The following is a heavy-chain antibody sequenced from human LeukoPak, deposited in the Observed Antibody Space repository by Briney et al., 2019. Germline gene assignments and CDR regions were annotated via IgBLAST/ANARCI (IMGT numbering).Heavy chain of an antibody. CDR2: ISWNSGGI. Sequence: GRSLRLSCAASGFTFDDYAMHWVRQAPGKGLEWVSGISWNSGGIGYADSVKGRFTISRDNAKNSLYLQMNSLRAEDTALYYCAKGSTYYNPFDYWGQGTLVTVSS. J-gene: IGHJ4*02. CDR1: GFTFDDYA. CDR3: AKGSTYYNPFDY. V-gene: IGHV3-9*01. D-gene: IGHD3-22*01.